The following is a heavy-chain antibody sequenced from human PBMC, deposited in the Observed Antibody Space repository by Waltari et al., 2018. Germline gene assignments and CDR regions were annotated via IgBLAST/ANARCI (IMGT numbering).Heavy chain of an antibody. Sequence: QVQVVESGGGVVQPGRSLRLSCAASGFSFSDYTMNWIRHTLGKGVEVLAQLSDDGSNRYYAQSVKARFTISRDNSKNTLFLQMDSLRTEDTALYDCARISTWRATISPFDYWGQGTQVTVSS. J-gene: IGHJ4*02. CDR1: GFSFSDYT. V-gene: IGHV3-30-3*01. CDR3: ARISTWRATISPFDY. D-gene: IGHD3-3*01. CDR2: LSDDGSNR.